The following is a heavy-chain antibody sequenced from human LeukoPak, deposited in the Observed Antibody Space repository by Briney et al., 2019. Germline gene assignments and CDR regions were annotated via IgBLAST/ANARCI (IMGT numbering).Heavy chain of an antibody. Sequence: SGGSLRLSCAASGFTFSSYSMNWVRQAPGKGLEWVSSISSSSSYIYYADSVKGRFTISRDNAKNSLYLQMNSLRAEDTAVYYCARGVPSNWNSDYNWFDPWGQGTLVTVSS. CDR1: GFTFSSYS. D-gene: IGHD1-7*01. CDR2: ISSSSSYI. CDR3: ARGVPSNWNSDYNWFDP. J-gene: IGHJ5*02. V-gene: IGHV3-21*01.